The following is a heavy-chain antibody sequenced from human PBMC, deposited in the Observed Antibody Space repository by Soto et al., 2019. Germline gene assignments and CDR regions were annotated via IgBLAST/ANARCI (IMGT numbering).Heavy chain of an antibody. J-gene: IGHJ4*02. CDR1: GGSISSGGYY. CDR3: ARAPRGYYDSSGYYYPFDY. D-gene: IGHD3-22*01. V-gene: IGHV4-31*03. CDR2: IYYSGST. Sequence: SETLSLTCTVSGGSISSGGYYWSWVRPHPGKGLEWIGYIYYSGSTYYNPSLKSRVTISVDTSKNQFSLKLSSVTAADTAVYYCARAPRGYYDSSGYYYPFDYWGQGTLVTVSS.